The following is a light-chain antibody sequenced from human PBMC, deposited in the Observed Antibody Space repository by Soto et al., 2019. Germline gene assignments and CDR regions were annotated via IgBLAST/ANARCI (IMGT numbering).Light chain of an antibody. CDR1: QSVSSY. V-gene: IGKV3-11*01. CDR2: DAS. J-gene: IGKJ5*01. Sequence: EIVLTQSPATLSLYPGERATLSCRASQSVSSYLAWYQQKPGQSPRLLIYDASSRANGIPARFSGSRSVTDFTLTISSLEPEDFAVYYCQQRSNWPITFGQGTRMELK. CDR3: QQRSNWPIT.